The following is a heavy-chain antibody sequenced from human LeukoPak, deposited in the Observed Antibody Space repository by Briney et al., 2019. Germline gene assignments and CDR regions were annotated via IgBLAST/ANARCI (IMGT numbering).Heavy chain of an antibody. CDR1: GFTFSSYW. CDR2: ISDDGSTA. V-gene: IGHV3-74*01. J-gene: IGHJ6*02. CDR3: AGDYYYGMDV. Sequence: QSGGSLRLSCAASGFTFSSYWMHWVRQTPGEGLVWVSRISDDGSTANYADSVWGRFTISRDNANNTLYLQMNSLRAEDTAVYYCAGDYYYGMDVWGQGTTVTVSS.